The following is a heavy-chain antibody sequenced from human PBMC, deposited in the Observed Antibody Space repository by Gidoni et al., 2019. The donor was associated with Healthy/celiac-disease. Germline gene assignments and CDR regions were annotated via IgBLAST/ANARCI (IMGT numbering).Heavy chain of an antibody. CDR3: ARERPSPTDAFDI. J-gene: IGHJ3*02. Sequence: QVQLVESGGGLVNPVGSLRLSYASSGFTFSDYYMSWIRQAPGQGLEWVSYISSSSSYTNYADSVKGRFTISRDNAKNSLYLQMNSLRAEDTAVYYCARERPSPTDAFDIWGQGTMVTVSS. V-gene: IGHV3-11*06. CDR2: ISSSSSYT. CDR1: GFTFSDYY.